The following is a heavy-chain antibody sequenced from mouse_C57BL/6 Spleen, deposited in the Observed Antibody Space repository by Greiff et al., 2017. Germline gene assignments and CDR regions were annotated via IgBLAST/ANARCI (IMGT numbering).Heavy chain of an antibody. CDR3: ARGGITTVVATDFDY. Sequence: QVQLQQPGAELVRPGSSVKLSCKASGYTFTSYWMHWVKQRPIQGLEWIGNIDPSDSETHYNQKFKDKDTLTVDRSSSTAYMQLSSLTSEDSAVYYCARGGITTVVATDFDYWGQGTTLTVSS. CDR2: IDPSDSET. CDR1: GYTFTSYW. V-gene: IGHV1-52*01. D-gene: IGHD1-1*01. J-gene: IGHJ2*01.